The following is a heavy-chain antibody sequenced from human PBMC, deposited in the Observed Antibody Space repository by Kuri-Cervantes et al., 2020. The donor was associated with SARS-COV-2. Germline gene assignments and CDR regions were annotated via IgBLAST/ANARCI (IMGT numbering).Heavy chain of an antibody. CDR2: IYYSGST. CDR1: GGSISSHY. CDR3: ARHGTGYDFWSGYYGEDY. V-gene: IGHV4-59*11. J-gene: IGHJ4*02. Sequence: SETLSLTCTVAGGSISSHYWSWIRQPPGKGLEWNGYIYYSGSTNYNPSLKSRVTISVDTSKNQFSLKLSSVTAADTAVYYCARHGTGYDFWSGYYGEDYWGQGTLVTVSS. D-gene: IGHD3-3*01.